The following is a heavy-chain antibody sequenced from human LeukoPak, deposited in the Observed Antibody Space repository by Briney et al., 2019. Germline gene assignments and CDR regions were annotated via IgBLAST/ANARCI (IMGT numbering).Heavy chain of an antibody. CDR3: ARGRGGDYVPSRFDY. CDR1: GFAFGGFA. D-gene: IGHD4-17*01. Sequence: GGSLRLSCSASGFAFGGFAMGWVRQAPGKGLEWVSSISGSGGNTYYADSVEGRFTVSRDNPKNTLYLQMNSLRAEDTALYYCARGRGGDYVPSRFDYWGQGTLVTVSS. CDR2: ISGSGGNT. J-gene: IGHJ4*02. V-gene: IGHV3-23*01.